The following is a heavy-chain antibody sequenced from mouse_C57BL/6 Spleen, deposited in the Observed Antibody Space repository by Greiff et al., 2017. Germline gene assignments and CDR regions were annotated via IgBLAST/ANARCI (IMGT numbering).Heavy chain of an antibody. Sequence: QVQLQQPGAELVMPGASVKLSCKASGYTFTSYWMHWVKQRPGQGLEWIGEIDPSDSYTNYNQKFKGKSTLTVDKSSSTAYMQLSSLTAEDSAVYYCARVLTVADYFDYWGQGTTLTVSS. CDR3: ARVLTVADYFDY. CDR1: GYTFTSYW. D-gene: IGHD1-1*01. CDR2: IDPSDSYT. J-gene: IGHJ2*01. V-gene: IGHV1-69*01.